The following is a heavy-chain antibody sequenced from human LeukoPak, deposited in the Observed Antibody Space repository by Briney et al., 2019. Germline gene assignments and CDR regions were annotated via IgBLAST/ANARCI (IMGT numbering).Heavy chain of an antibody. D-gene: IGHD3-3*01. CDR1: GGSISSSSYY. Sequence: SETLSLTCTVSGGSISSSSYYWGWIRQPPGKGLEWIGSIYYSGSTYYNPSLKSQVTISVDTSKNQFSLKLSSVTAADTAVYYCARDGYDFWSGYEDYWGQGTLVTVSS. CDR3: ARDGYDFWSGYEDY. V-gene: IGHV4-39*07. CDR2: IYYSGST. J-gene: IGHJ4*02.